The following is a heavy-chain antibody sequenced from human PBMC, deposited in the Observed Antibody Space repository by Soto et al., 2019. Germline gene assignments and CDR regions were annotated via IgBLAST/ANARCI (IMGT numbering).Heavy chain of an antibody. CDR3: ARQRGRHCRGTSCPPCRVFDI. D-gene: IGHD2-2*01. CDR2: IYPGDSDT. CDR1: GYSFTSYW. Sequence: GESLKISCKGSGYSFTSYWIGWVRQMPGKGLEWMGIIYPGDSDTRYSPSFQGQVTISADKSISTAYLQWSSLKASDTAMYYCARQRGRHCRGTSCPPCRVFDIRGQGTMVTVSS. J-gene: IGHJ3*02. V-gene: IGHV5-51*01.